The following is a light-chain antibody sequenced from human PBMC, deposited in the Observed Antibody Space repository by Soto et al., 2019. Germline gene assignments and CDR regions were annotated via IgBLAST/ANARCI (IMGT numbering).Light chain of an antibody. CDR3: ATWDDTLRSWV. J-gene: IGLJ3*02. V-gene: IGLV1-44*01. Sequence: QSVLTQPPSASGTPGQRVTISCSGSNSNIGTNAGNWYQQIPGTAPKLLIYNNNQGPSGVPDRFSGSKSGTSASLTISGLHSDDEADYPCATWDDTLRSWVFGGGTKLTVL. CDR1: NSNIGTNA. CDR2: NNN.